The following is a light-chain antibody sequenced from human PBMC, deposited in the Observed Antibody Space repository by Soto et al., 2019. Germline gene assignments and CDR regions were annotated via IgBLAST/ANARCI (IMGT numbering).Light chain of an antibody. CDR2: DDR. Sequence: SYELTQPPSVSVAPGQTASIPCGGDNFGTKSVHWYQQKSGQAPVLVVYDDRDRPSGIPERFSGSNSGNTATLTISRVEAGDEADYYCQVWHSLSALYVFGPGTKLTVL. J-gene: IGLJ1*01. CDR3: QVWHSLSALYV. CDR1: NFGTKS. V-gene: IGLV3-21*02.